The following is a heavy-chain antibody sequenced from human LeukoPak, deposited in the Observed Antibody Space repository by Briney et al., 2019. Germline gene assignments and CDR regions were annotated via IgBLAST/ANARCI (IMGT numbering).Heavy chain of an antibody. CDR1: GYTFSTYD. D-gene: IGHD2-2*01. CDR3: ARGVRNQLLSEY. V-gene: IGHV1-8*01. J-gene: IGHJ4*02. CDR2: VNPNSGNT. Sequence: GASVKVSCKASGYTFSTYDVTWVRQAPGRGLEWMGWVNPNSGNTGYAQKFRGRVTMTSDSSISSAYMELSSLTSEDTAVYYCARGVRNQLLSEYWGQGTLITVSS.